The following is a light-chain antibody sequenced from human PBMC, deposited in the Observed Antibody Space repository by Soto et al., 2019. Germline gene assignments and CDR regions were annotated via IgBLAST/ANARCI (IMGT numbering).Light chain of an antibody. CDR3: CSYAGSTTRVV. J-gene: IGLJ2*01. V-gene: IGLV2-14*01. Sequence: QSALTQPASVSGSPGQSIAISCTGTSRDVVTYKYVSWYQQHPGKAPKLMIYEVSIRPSGVSDRFSGSKSGNTASLTISGLRPEDEAYYYCCSYAGSTTRVVFGGGTKHTVL. CDR1: SRDVVTYKY. CDR2: EVS.